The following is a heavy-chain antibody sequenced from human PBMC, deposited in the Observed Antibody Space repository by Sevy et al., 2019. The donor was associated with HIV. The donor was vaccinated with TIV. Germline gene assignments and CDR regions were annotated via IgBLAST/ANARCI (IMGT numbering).Heavy chain of an antibody. CDR3: VRAIAADGSF. CDR2: IKQDGSVK. J-gene: IGHJ4*02. Sequence: GGSLKLSCVASGFTLNSYWMSWVRQAPGKGLEWVANIKQDGSVKYYVNSVKGRFTISRDNARNLLYLQMNSLRVEDTALYYCVRAIAADGSFWGQGTLVTVSS. CDR1: GFTLNSYW. D-gene: IGHD6-13*01. V-gene: IGHV3-7*01.